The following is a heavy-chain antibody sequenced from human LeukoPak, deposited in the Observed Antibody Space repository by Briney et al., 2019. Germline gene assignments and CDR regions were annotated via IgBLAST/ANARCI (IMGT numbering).Heavy chain of an antibody. D-gene: IGHD2-2*01. J-gene: IGHJ4*02. CDR3: ASATDQPY. CDR1: GFTFSSYA. Sequence: GGSLRFSCAASGFTFSSYAMHWVRQAPGKGLEWVAVISYDGSNKYYADSVKGRFTISRDNSKNTLYLQMNSLRAEDTAVYYCASATDQPYWGQGTLVTVSS. CDR2: ISYDGSNK. V-gene: IGHV3-30-3*01.